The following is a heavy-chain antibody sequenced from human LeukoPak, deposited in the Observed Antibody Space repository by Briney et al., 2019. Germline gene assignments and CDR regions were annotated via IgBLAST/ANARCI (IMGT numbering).Heavy chain of an antibody. CDR2: ISYDGSNK. J-gene: IGHJ4*02. D-gene: IGHD1-7*01. Sequence: HPGGSLRLSCAASGFTFSSYAMHWVRQAPGKGLEWVAVISYDGSNKYYAGSVKGRFTISRDNSKNTLYLQMNSLRAEDTAVYYCARAARGITGTTLFDYWGQGTLVTVSS. V-gene: IGHV3-30-3*01. CDR3: ARAARGITGTTLFDY. CDR1: GFTFSSYA.